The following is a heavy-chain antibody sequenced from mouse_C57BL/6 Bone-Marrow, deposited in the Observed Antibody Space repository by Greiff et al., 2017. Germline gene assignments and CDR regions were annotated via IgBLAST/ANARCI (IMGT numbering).Heavy chain of an antibody. Sequence: EVKLVESGGDLVKPGGSLKLSCAASGFTFSSYGMSWVRQTPDKRLEWVATISSGGSYTYYPDSVKGRFTISRDNAKNTLYLQMSSLKSEDTAMYYCARQRTMREGFDYWGQGTTLTVSS. CDR1: GFTFSSYG. CDR3: ARQRTMREGFDY. V-gene: IGHV5-6*01. D-gene: IGHD2-4*01. CDR2: ISSGGSYT. J-gene: IGHJ2*01.